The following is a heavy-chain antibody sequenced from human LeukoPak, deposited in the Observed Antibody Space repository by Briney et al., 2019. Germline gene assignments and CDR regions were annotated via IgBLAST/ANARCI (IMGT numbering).Heavy chain of an antibody. J-gene: IGHJ5*02. Sequence: SETLSRTCTVSGGSISSGSYYRSWIGQPAGKGLAWIGRIYTSGSTNYNPSLKSRVTISVDTSKNQFSLKLSSVTAADTAVYYCARDPTGEHQLSPHTFDPWGQGTLVTVSS. D-gene: IGHD6-13*01. CDR2: IYTSGST. V-gene: IGHV4-61*02. CDR3: ARDPTGEHQLSPHTFDP. CDR1: GGSISSGSYY.